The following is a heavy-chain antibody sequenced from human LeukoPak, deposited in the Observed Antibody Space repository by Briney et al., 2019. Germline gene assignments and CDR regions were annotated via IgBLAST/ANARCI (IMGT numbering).Heavy chain of an antibody. CDR1: GYTFTSYY. CDR2: INPSGGST. Sequence: GASVKVSCKASGYTFTSYYMHWVRQAPGQGLEWMGIINPSGGSTSYAQKFQGRVIMTRDTSTSTVYMELSSLRSEDTAVYYCARALGYCSGGSCYHYYYYGMDVWGQGTTVTVSS. D-gene: IGHD2-15*01. CDR3: ARALGYCSGGSCYHYYYYGMDV. V-gene: IGHV1-46*01. J-gene: IGHJ6*02.